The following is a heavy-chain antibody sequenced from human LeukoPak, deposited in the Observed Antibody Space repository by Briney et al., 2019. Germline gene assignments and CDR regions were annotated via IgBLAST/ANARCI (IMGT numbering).Heavy chain of an antibody. CDR2: MNPNSGNT. Sequence: VASVKVSCKASGYTFTSYDINWVRQATGQGLEWMGWMNPNSGNTGYAQKFQGRVTMTRNTSISTAYMELSSLTSEDTAVYYCARDGSGSYYDRGWFDPWGQGTLVTVSS. J-gene: IGHJ5*02. D-gene: IGHD3-10*01. CDR3: ARDGSGSYYDRGWFDP. V-gene: IGHV1-8*01. CDR1: GYTFTSYD.